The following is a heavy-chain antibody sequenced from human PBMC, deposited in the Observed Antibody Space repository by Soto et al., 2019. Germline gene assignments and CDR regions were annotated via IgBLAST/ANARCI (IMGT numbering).Heavy chain of an antibody. Sequence: ASVKFSCKSSGDTLSSYVISWVRQAPGQGLEWMGGIIPIFGTPNYAQKFQDRVTITADKSTSTAYMELSSLRSEDTAVYYCGIDLPRQGRNRSTSQYYGRDVGG. CDR3: GIDLPRQGRNRSTSQYYGRDV. D-gene: IGHD2-2*01. CDR2: IIPIFGTP. V-gene: IGHV1-69*06. J-gene: IGHJ6*02. CDR1: GDTLSSYV.